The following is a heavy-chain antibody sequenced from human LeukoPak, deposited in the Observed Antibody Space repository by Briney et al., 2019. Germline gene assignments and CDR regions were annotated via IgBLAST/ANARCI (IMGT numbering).Heavy chain of an antibody. D-gene: IGHD5-18*01. J-gene: IGHJ4*02. CDR3: AKDMGGYSYGDDY. Sequence: GRSLRLSCAASGFTFGNYAMHWVRQAPGKGLEWVSGISWNGGSTDYADSVKGRFTISRDNAKNSLYLQMNSLRAEDTALYYCAKDMGGYSYGDDYWGQGTLVTVSS. CDR2: ISWNGGST. V-gene: IGHV3-9*01. CDR1: GFTFGNYA.